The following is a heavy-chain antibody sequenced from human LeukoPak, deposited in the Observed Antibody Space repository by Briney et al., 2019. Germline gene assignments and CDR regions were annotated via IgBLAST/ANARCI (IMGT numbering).Heavy chain of an antibody. J-gene: IGHJ4*02. CDR2: IYHSGST. V-gene: IGHV4-30-2*01. CDR1: GGSISSSYYY. D-gene: IGHD5-12*01. Sequence: SETLSLTCTVSGGSISSSYYYWGWIRQPPGKGLEWIGYIYHSGSTYYNPSLKSRVTISVDRSKNQFFLKLSSVTAADTAVYYCARALVATIDYWGQGTLVTVSS. CDR3: ARALVATIDY.